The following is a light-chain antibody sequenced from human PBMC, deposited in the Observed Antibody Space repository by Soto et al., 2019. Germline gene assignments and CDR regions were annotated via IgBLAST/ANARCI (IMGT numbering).Light chain of an antibody. V-gene: IGKV1-5*03. Sequence: DIQMTQSPSTLSASVGDRVTISCRASQSISSWLAWYQQKPGKAPKLLIYKPSTLQSGVPSRFSGSGSGTEFPLAFSSLQPDDSATYYCQQYNDNWTFGQGTKVEIK. CDR3: QQYNDNWT. CDR1: QSISSW. J-gene: IGKJ1*01. CDR2: KPS.